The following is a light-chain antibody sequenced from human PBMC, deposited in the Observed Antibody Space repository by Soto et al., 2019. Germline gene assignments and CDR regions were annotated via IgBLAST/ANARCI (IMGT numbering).Light chain of an antibody. CDR3: QQRGKWPST. CDR1: QSVDRY. J-gene: IGKJ2*02. Sequence: EVVLTQSPDTLSLSPGETATLSCRASQSVDRYVAWYQQKFGQAPRLLIYDAYTRATGVGDRFTGSGSSTDFSITIPRLEPEDFAVYYCQQRGKWPSTFGPGTKVEMK. V-gene: IGKV3-11*01. CDR2: DAY.